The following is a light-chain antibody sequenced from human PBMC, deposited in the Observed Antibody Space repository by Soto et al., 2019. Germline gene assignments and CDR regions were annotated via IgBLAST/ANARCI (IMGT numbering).Light chain of an antibody. CDR2: DVS. J-gene: IGLJ1*01. CDR1: SSDVGGYNY. V-gene: IGLV2-14*01. CDR3: SSYTSSSTLLYV. Sequence: QSVLTQPASVSGSPGQSITISCTGTSSDVGGYNYVSWYQQHPGKAPKLMIYDVSNRPSGVSNRFSGSKSGNTASRTISGLQAEDEVDYYCSSYTSSSTLLYVFGTGTKVTVL.